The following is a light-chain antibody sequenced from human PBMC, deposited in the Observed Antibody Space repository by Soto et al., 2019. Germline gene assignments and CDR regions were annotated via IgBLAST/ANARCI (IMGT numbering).Light chain of an antibody. CDR3: QHPSNI. CDR2: DAS. V-gene: IGKV1-5*01. J-gene: IGKJ4*01. Sequence: DIHVTLSPSTLSASVGYIVTVTCRASHSISSWLAWYKQKPGKAPKLLIYDASSLESGVPSRFSGSGSGTEFTLTISGLQPDDFAVYYCQHPSNIFGGGTKVDIK. CDR1: HSISSW.